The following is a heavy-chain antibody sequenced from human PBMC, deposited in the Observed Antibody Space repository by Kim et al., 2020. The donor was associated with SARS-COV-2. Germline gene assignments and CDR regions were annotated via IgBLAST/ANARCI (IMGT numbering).Heavy chain of an antibody. J-gene: IGHJ3*02. CDR1: GFTFSSVW. V-gene: IGHV3-7*01. D-gene: IGHD5-12*01. Sequence: GGSLRLSCTASGFTFSSVWMSWVRQAPGKGLEWVANIKQDGSEKYYVDSVKGRFTISRDNARNSLYLQMNSLRAEDTAMYYCAIVPGRLRIFDIWGQGTMVTVSS. CDR2: IKQDGSEK. CDR3: AIVPGRLRIFDI.